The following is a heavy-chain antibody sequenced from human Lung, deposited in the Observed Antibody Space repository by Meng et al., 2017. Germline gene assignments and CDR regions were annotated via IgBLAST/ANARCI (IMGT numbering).Heavy chain of an antibody. J-gene: IGHJ4*02. CDR2: INPNSGGT. Sequence: QVQLVQSGAEVKKPGASVKVSCKASGYTFTGYYMHWVRQAPGQGLEWMGRINPNSGGTNHAQKFQGRVTMTRDTSISTAYMELSRLRSDDTAVYYCASYCGGDCYSSIHYWGQGTLVTVSS. V-gene: IGHV1-2*06. CDR3: ASYCGGDCYSSIHY. D-gene: IGHD2-21*02. CDR1: GYTFTGYY.